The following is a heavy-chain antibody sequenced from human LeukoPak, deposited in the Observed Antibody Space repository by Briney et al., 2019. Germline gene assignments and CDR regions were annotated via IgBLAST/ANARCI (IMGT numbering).Heavy chain of an antibody. J-gene: IGHJ4*02. V-gene: IGHV3-53*01. D-gene: IGHD6-13*01. Sequence: PGGSLRLSCAASGFTVSSNYMSWVRQAPGKGLEWVSVIYSGGSTYYADSVKGRFTISRDNSKNTLYLQMNSLRAEDTAVYYCASPYSSSWCNYWGQGTLVTVSS. CDR2: IYSGGST. CDR1: GFTVSSNY. CDR3: ASPYSSSWCNY.